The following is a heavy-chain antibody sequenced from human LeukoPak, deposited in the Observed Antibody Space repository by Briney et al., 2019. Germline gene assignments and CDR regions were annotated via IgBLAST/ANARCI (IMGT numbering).Heavy chain of an antibody. CDR1: GVSMTIGGYY. D-gene: IGHD5-24*01. V-gene: IGHV4-61*02. CDR3: ASQKRSRDGYNCELLS. J-gene: IGHJ5*02. Sequence: PSETLSLTCTVSGVSMTIGGYYWTWIRQPAGKGLEWLGRVYTSGSTNYNPSLKSRVTISVDTSKNQFSLKLSSVTAADTAVYYCASQKRSRDGYNCELLSWGQGTLVTVSS. CDR2: VYTSGST.